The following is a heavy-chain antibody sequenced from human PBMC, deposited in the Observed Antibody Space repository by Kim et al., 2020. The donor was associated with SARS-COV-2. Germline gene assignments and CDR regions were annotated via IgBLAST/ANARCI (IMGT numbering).Heavy chain of an antibody. D-gene: IGHD3-10*01. V-gene: IGHV3-30*04. CDR2: ISYDGSDK. J-gene: IGHJ1*01. Sequence: GGSLRLSCRAAQFTFSSYTMHWVRQAPGKGLEWVALISYDGSDKYYAESVKGRFSVSRDKSNNTAFLQMNSLRVDDTALYYCARGPLYYYQSMESLSSE. CDR1: QFTFSSYT. CDR3: ARGPLYYYQSMESLSSE.